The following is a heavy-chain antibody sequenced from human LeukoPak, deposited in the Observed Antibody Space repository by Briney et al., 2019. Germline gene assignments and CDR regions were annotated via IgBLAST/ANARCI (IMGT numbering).Heavy chain of an antibody. D-gene: IGHD3-9*01. CDR1: GYTFTSYG. Sequence: ASVKVSCKASGYTFTSYGISWVRQAPGQGLEWMGWITAYNDNTNYAQKLQGRVTMTTDTSTSTAYMELRSLRSDDTAVYYCAREHYDILTDLVGYYFDYWGQGTLVTVSS. V-gene: IGHV1-18*01. CDR2: ITAYNDNT. J-gene: IGHJ4*02. CDR3: AREHYDILTDLVGYYFDY.